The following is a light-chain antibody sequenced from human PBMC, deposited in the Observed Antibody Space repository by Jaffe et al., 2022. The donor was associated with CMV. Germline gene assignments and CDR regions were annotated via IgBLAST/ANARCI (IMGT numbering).Light chain of an antibody. V-gene: IGLV1-47*01. CDR2: RNN. J-gene: IGLJ3*02. Sequence: QSVLTQPPSASGTPGQRVTISCSGSSSNIGSIYVSWYQQLPGTAPKLLIYRNNQRPSGVPDRFSGSKSGTSASLAISGLRSEDEADYYCVAWHDSLSGWVFGGGTKLTVL. CDR1: SSNIGSIY. CDR3: VAWHDSLSGWV.